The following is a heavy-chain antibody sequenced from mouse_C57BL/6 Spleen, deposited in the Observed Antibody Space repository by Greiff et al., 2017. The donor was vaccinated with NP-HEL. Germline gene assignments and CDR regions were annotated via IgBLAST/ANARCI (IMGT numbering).Heavy chain of an antibody. J-gene: IGHJ3*01. CDR1: GYTFTSYG. CDR3: ASYEYDKGFAY. D-gene: IGHD2-4*01. CDR2: IYPRSGNT. V-gene: IGHV1-81*01. Sequence: QVQLKQSGAELARPGASVKLSCKASGYTFTSYGISWVKQRTGQGLEWIGEIYPRSGNTYYNEKFKGKATLTADKSSSTAYMELRSLTSEDSAVYFCASYEYDKGFAYWGQGTLVTVSA.